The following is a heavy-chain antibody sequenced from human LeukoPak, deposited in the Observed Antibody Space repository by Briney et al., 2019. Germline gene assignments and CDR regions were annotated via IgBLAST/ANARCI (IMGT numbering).Heavy chain of an antibody. Sequence: SETLSLTCAVYGGSFSGYYWSWIRQPPVKGLEWIGEINHSGSTNYNPSLKSRVTISVDTSKNQFSLKLSSVTAADTAVYYCAHSTGSGAPTDGPADYWGQGHLVTVSS. J-gene: IGHJ4*02. CDR1: GGSFSGYY. CDR2: INHSGST. CDR3: AHSTGSGAPTDGPADY. D-gene: IGHD3-10*01. V-gene: IGHV4-34*01.